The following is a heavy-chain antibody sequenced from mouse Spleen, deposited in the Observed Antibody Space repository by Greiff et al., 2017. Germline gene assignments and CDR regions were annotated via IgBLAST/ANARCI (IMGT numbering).Heavy chain of an antibody. CDR3: ARERGGSAMDY. D-gene: IGHD1-1*02. CDR2: INYDGSST. V-gene: IGHV5-16*01. J-gene: IGHJ4*01. Sequence: EVMLVESEGGLVQPGSSMKLSCTASGFTFSDYYMAWVRQVPEKGLEWVANINYDGSSTYYLDSLKSRFIISRDNAKNILYLQMSSLKSEDTATYYCARERGGSAMDYWGQGTSVTVSS. CDR1: GFTFSDYY.